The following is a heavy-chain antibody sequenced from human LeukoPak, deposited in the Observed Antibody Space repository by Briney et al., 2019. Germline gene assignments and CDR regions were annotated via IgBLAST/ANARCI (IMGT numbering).Heavy chain of an antibody. Sequence: ASVKVSCKASRYSFTSHYMDWVRQAPGRGLEWMGLNNPRGTSTIYAEKFQGRIIMTRDMSTTTDYMELSSLKSDDTAVYYCARDNSIHERGWWFDPWGQGTLVTVSS. CDR3: ARDNSIHERGWWFDP. D-gene: IGHD4-23*01. J-gene: IGHJ5*02. CDR1: RYSFTSHY. V-gene: IGHV1-46*01. CDR2: NNPRGTST.